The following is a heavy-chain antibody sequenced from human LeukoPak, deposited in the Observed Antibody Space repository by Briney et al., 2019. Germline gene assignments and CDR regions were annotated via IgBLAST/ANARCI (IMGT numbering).Heavy chain of an antibody. V-gene: IGHV3-21*01. CDR1: GFTFSSYS. D-gene: IGHD5-12*01. Sequence: GGSLRLSCAASGFTFSSYSMNWVRQAPGKGLEWVSSISSSSSYIYYADSVKGRCTISRDNAKNSLYLQMNSLRAEDTAVYYCARGRGYSGYEPFDYWGQGTLVTVSS. CDR2: ISSSSSYI. CDR3: ARGRGYSGYEPFDY. J-gene: IGHJ4*02.